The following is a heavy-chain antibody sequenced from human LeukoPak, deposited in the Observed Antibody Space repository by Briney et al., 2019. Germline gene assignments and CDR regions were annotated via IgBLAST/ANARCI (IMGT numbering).Heavy chain of an antibody. D-gene: IGHD6-6*01. Sequence: PSETLSLTCAVYGGSFSGYYWSWIRQPLGKGLEWIGEINHSGSTNYNPSLKSRVTISVDTSKNQFSLKLSSVTAADTAVYYCARRPYYYYMDVWGKGTTVTVSS. CDR1: GGSFSGYY. CDR2: INHSGST. V-gene: IGHV4-34*01. J-gene: IGHJ6*03. CDR3: ARRPYYYYMDV.